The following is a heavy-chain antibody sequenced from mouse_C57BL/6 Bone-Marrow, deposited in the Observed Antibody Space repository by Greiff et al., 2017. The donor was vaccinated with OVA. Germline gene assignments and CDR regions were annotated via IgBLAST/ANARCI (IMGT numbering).Heavy chain of an antibody. J-gene: IGHJ1*03. CDR3: ARYYGRPSDFEV. CDR2: ISSGSSTI. Sequence: EVQRVESGGGLVKPGGSLKLSCAASGFTFSDYGMHWVRQAPGKGLEWVAYISSGSSTIYYADPVKGRFTRSRDNAKQPLFLQMTSLRSDDTAMYYCARYYGRPSDFEVWGTGTTVTVSS. CDR1: GFTFSDYG. V-gene: IGHV5-17*01. D-gene: IGHD1-1*01.